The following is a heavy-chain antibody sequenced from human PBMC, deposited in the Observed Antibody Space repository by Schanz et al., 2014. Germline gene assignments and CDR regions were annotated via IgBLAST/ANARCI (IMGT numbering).Heavy chain of an antibody. CDR2: IIPILGIA. Sequence: QVQLVQSGAEVKKPGSSVKVSCKASGYTFTNFYIHWVRQAPGQGLEWMGRIIPILGIANYAQKFQGRVTITADKSTFTAYMDVSSLRSEDTAVYYCASSGAGYSSSWDFDYWGQGTLVIVSS. J-gene: IGHJ4*02. CDR1: GYTFTNFY. V-gene: IGHV1-69*02. D-gene: IGHD6-13*01. CDR3: ASSGAGYSSSWDFDY.